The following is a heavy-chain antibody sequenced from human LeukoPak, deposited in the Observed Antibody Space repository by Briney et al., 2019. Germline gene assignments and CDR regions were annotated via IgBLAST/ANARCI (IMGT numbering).Heavy chain of an antibody. CDR3: ARVAAGVYGSGSYYPPSFDY. D-gene: IGHD3-10*01. Sequence: TSVKVSCKASGYTFTSYGISWVRQAPGQGLEWMGWISGYNGNTNYAQKLQGRVTMTTDTPTSTAYMELRSLRSDDTAVYYCARVAAGVYGSGSYYPPSFDYWGQGTLVTVSS. CDR1: GYTFTSYG. J-gene: IGHJ4*02. CDR2: ISGYNGNT. V-gene: IGHV1-18*01.